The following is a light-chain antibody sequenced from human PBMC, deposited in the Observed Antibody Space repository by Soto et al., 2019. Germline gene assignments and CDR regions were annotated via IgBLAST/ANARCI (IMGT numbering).Light chain of an antibody. J-gene: IGKJ1*01. V-gene: IGKV2-28*01. CDR3: MQTLQTPRT. Sequence: DIVMTQSPLSLPVTPGEPASISCRSSQSLLHSNGYNYLDWYLQKPGQSPQLLIYLGSNRASGVPDRFSGSASGTDFTLKINRVEAEDVGGYYCMQTLQTPRTFGQGTKVEIK. CDR2: LGS. CDR1: QSLLHSNGYNY.